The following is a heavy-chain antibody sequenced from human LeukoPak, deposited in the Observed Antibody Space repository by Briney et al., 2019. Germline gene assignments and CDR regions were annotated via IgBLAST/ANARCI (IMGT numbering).Heavy chain of an antibody. CDR2: IRYDGSKK. CDR1: GFTFSDYG. J-gene: IGHJ4*02. D-gene: IGHD3/OR15-3a*01. Sequence: RGSLRLSCAASGFTFSDYGMHWVRQAPGKGLEWVTFIRYDGSKKYYADSVKGRFTFSRDNSKNMLYLQMNSLRAGDTAIYYCVKGRDFYFGYWGQGTLVTVSS. V-gene: IGHV3-30*02. CDR3: VKGRDFYFGY.